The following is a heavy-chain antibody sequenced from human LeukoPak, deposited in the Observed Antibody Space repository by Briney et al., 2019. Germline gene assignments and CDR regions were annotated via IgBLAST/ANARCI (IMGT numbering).Heavy chain of an antibody. CDR3: ARGGSSWPYYFDY. Sequence: SETLSLTCTVSGGSISSYYWSWIRQPPGKGLEWIGYIYYSGSTYYNPSLKSRLTISVDTSKNQFSLKLSSVTAADTAVYYCARGGSSWPYYFDYWGQGTLVTVSS. V-gene: IGHV4-30-4*01. CDR2: IYYSGST. CDR1: GGSISSYY. D-gene: IGHD6-13*01. J-gene: IGHJ4*02.